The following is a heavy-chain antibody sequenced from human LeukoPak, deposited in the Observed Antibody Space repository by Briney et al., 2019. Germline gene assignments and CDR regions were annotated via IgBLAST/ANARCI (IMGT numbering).Heavy chain of an antibody. CDR1: GFTVSSNY. V-gene: IGHV3-53*01. CDR3: AREHYNLLTGRGGYFDY. J-gene: IGHJ4*02. CDR2: IYSDGTT. Sequence: PGGSLRLSCAASGFTVSSNYMSWVRQAPGKGLEWVSVIYSDGTTYYADSVKGRFTISRDNSKNTLYLQMNSLRAEDTAVYYCAREHYNLLTGRGGYFDYWGQGTLVTVSS. D-gene: IGHD3-9*01.